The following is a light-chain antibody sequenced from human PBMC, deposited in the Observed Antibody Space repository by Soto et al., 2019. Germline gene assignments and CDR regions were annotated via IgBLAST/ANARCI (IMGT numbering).Light chain of an antibody. Sequence: DIQITQSPSSLSASVGDRVTITCQTSQSINTYLNWYQQKPGKAPKLLIYGASSLQSGVPLRFSGSGSGTDFTLTISSLEPEDFATYYCQESYSTLWGTCGQGTKVDI. CDR1: QSINTY. V-gene: IGKV1-39*01. CDR3: QESYSTLWGT. CDR2: GAS. J-gene: IGKJ1*01.